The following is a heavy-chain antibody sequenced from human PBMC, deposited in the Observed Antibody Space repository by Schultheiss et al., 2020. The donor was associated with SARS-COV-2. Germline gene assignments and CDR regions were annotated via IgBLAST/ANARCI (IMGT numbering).Heavy chain of an antibody. J-gene: IGHJ1*01. CDR3: ARVGRDCSHGICYNAEYFQH. V-gene: IGHV4-30-4*08. CDR2: IYYSGTT. Sequence: SETLSLTCTVSGDSITSGHYYWTWIRQRPGKGLEWIGYIYYSGTTYYNPSLKSRVTISVDTSKNQFSLKLSSVTAADTAVYYCARVGRDCSHGICYNAEYFQHWGQGTLVTVSS. CDR1: GDSITSGHYY. D-gene: IGHD2-8*01.